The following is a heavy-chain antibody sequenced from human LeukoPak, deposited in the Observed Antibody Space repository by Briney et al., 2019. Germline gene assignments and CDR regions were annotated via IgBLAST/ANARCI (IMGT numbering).Heavy chain of an antibody. CDR1: GGTFSSYT. CDR3: TQHHDSSGYYLFDY. J-gene: IGHJ4*02. D-gene: IGHD3-22*01. V-gene: IGHV1-69*02. Sequence: SVKVSCKASGGTFSSYTISWVRQAPGQGLEWMGRIIPILGIANYAQKFQGRVTITADKPTSTAYMELSSLRSEDTAVYYCTQHHDSSGYYLFDYWGQGTLVTVSS. CDR2: IIPILGIA.